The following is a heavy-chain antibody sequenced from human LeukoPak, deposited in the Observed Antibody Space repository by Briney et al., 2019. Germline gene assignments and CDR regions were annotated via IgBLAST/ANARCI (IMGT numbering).Heavy chain of an antibody. CDR2: IIPIFGTA. J-gene: IGHJ3*02. CDR3: ARAGYSSSWYGAFDI. V-gene: IGHV1-69*05. D-gene: IGHD6-13*01. CDR1: GGTFSSYA. Sequence: SVKVSCKASGGTFSSYAISWVRQAPGQGLEWMGGIIPIFGTANYAQKFQGGVTITTDESTSTAYMELSSLRSEDTAVYYCARAGYSSSWYGAFDIWGQGTMVTVSS.